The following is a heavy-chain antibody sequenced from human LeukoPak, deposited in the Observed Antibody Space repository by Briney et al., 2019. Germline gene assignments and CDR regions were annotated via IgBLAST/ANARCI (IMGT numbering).Heavy chain of an antibody. J-gene: IGHJ4*02. V-gene: IGHV4-34*01. CDR2: INHSGST. D-gene: IGHD5-24*01. CDR3: ARGPPALQRWLQKPFDY. Sequence: SETLSLTCAVYGGSFSGYYWSWIRQPPGKGLEWIGEINHSGSTNYNPSLKSRVTISVDTSKNQFSLKLSSVTAADTAVYYCARGPPALQRWLQKPFDYWGRGTLVTVSS. CDR1: GGSFSGYY.